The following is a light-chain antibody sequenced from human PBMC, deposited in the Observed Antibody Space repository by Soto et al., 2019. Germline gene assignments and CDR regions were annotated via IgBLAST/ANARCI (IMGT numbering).Light chain of an antibody. V-gene: IGLV2-11*01. CDR2: DVS. Sequence: QSALTQPRSVSGSPGRSVTISCTGTSSDVGGYNYVSWYQQHPGKAPKLMIYDVSKRPSGVPDRFSGSKSGNTASLTISGLQAEDEADYYCCSYAGSYTLKVFGGGTKVTVL. J-gene: IGLJ2*01. CDR3: CSYAGSYTLKV. CDR1: SSDVGGYNY.